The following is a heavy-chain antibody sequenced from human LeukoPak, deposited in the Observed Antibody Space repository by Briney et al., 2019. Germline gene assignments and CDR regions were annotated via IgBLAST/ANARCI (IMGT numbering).Heavy chain of an antibody. CDR1: GGSISSNY. CDR3: ARLVTAAGFYYYYGMDV. CDR2: IYYSGTT. J-gene: IGHJ6*02. Sequence: SETLSLTCIVSGGSISSNYWNWIRQPPGEGLEWIGYIYYSGTTNYNPSLKSRVTISVDTSKNQFSLKLSSVTAADTAVYYCARLVTAAGFYYYYGMDVWGQGTTVTVSS. V-gene: IGHV4-59*08. D-gene: IGHD6-13*01.